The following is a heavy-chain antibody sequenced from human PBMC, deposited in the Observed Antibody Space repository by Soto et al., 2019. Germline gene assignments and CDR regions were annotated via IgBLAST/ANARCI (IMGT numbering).Heavy chain of an antibody. CDR2: IYYSGST. J-gene: IGHJ4*02. CDR3: ARRWGYSFDY. CDR1: GGSISSYY. V-gene: IGHV4-39*01. D-gene: IGHD7-27*01. Sequence: QLQLQESGPGLVKPSETLSLTCTVSGGSISSYYWGWIRRPPGKGLEWIGSIYYSGSTYYNPSFNSRLTKSLATSKNQFALKLSSVTAADPAVYYCARRWGYSFDYWGQGNLFTVSS.